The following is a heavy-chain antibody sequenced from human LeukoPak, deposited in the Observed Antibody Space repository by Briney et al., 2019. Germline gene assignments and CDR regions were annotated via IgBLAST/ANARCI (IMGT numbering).Heavy chain of an antibody. CDR3: ATRAVTMVRGDRNYFDY. J-gene: IGHJ4*02. Sequence: SETLSLTCTVSGYSISSGYYWGWIRQPPGKGLEWIGSIYHSGSTYYNPSLKSRVTISVDTSKNQFSLKLSSVTAADTAVYYCATRAVTMVRGDRNYFDYWGQGTLVTVSS. V-gene: IGHV4-38-2*02. CDR2: IYHSGST. D-gene: IGHD3-10*01. CDR1: GYSISSGYY.